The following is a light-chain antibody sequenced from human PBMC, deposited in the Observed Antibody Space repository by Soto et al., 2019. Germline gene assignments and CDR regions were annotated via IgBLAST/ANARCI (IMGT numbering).Light chain of an antibody. CDR2: GNT. CDR3: LSFDSSLSVV. J-gene: IGLJ2*01. CDR1: SSNIGAGYD. V-gene: IGLV1-40*01. Sequence: QSVLTQPPSVSGAPGQRVTISCTGSSSNIGAGYDVHWYQQLPGRAPKLLIYGNTNRPSGVPDRFSGSKSGTSASLAITGFQAEDAADYYCLSFDSSLSVVFGGGTKLTVL.